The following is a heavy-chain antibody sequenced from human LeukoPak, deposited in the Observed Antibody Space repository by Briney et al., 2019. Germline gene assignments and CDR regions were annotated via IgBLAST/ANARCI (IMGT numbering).Heavy chain of an antibody. V-gene: IGHV3-7*01. D-gene: IGHD1-1*01. CDR1: AFTFSSYC. J-gene: IGHJ4*02. CDR2: INQDGSEK. CDR3: ARYNDY. Sequence: PAGPLRLSCAAYAFTFSSYCMSWLRQAPGKGLEWVANINQDGSEKYYVDSVKGRFTISRDNAKNSLYLQMNSLRAEDTAVYYCARYNDYWGQGTLVTVSS.